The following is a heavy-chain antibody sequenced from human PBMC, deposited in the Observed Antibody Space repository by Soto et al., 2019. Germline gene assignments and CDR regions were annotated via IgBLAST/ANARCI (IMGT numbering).Heavy chain of an antibody. CDR1: GFTFSDDY. CDR3: ARGHLSQLRFLEWPSPYYFDY. V-gene: IGHV3-11*06. D-gene: IGHD3-3*01. Sequence: QVQLVESGGGLVKPGGSLRLSCAASGFTFSDDYMSWIRQAPGKGLEWVSYISSSSSYTNYADSVKGRFTISRDNAKNSLYLQMNSLRAEDTAVYYCARGHLSQLRFLEWPSPYYFDYWGQGTLVTVSS. CDR2: ISSSSSYT. J-gene: IGHJ4*02.